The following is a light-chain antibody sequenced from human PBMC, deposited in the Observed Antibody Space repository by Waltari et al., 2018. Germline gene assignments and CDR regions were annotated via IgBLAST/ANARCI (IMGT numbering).Light chain of an antibody. CDR1: NNDIGSYNL. J-gene: IGLJ2*01. CDR3: CSYAGTPRVV. CDR2: EVN. Sequence: QSALTQPASVSGSPGQSITISCTGNNNDIGSYNLVPWYQQHPGKAPKVVIFEVNKRPSGVSNRFSGSKSGNTASLTVSGLHPEDEADYYCCSYAGTPRVVFGGGTKLTVL. V-gene: IGLV2-23*02.